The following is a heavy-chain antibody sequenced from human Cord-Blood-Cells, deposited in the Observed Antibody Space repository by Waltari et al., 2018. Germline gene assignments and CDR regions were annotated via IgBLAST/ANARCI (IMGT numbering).Heavy chain of an antibody. CDR2: IIPIFGTA. CDR3: ARRRGGTGDAFDI. CDR1: GGTFSSYA. D-gene: IGHD3-9*01. J-gene: IGHJ3*02. V-gene: IGHV1-69*01. Sequence: QVQLVQSGAEVKNPGSSVKVSCKASGGTFSSYAISWVPQAPGQGLGWMGGIIPIFGTANYAQKIQGRVTITADESTSTAYMELSSLRSEDTAVYYCARRRGGTGDAFDIWGQGTMVTVSS.